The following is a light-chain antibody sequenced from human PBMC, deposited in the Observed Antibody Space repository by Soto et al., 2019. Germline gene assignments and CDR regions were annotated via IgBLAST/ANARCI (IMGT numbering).Light chain of an antibody. CDR3: QAYDYSLTASV. CDR2: DVS. CDR1: SSDVGGYNY. V-gene: IGLV2-11*01. J-gene: IGLJ3*02. Sequence: QSVLTQPRSVSGSPGQSVTFSCTGTSSDVGGYNYVSWYQQHPGKAPKLMIYDVSKRPSGVPDRFSGSKSGNTASLTISGLQAEDEADYYCQAYDYSLTASVFGGGTKLTVL.